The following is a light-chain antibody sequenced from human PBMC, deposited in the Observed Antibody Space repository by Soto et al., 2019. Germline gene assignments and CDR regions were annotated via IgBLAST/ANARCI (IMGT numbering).Light chain of an antibody. Sequence: EIVMTDTQATLSVSPRERATLSSMASQSVSSYLAWYHQKPGQAPRLLIYGASTMATGIPSRFSGSGSGTEFTLTINSLQSEDFAVYYCQQYNNWPRTFGQGTKVDIK. CDR1: QSVSSY. CDR2: GAS. J-gene: IGKJ1*01. V-gene: IGKV3-15*01. CDR3: QQYNNWPRT.